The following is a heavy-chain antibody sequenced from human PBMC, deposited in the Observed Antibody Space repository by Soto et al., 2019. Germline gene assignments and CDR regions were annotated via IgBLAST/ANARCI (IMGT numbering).Heavy chain of an antibody. CDR2: IIPIFGTA. CDR1: GGTFSSYA. CDR3: ARGKAVAGPISYYFDY. Sequence: QVQLVQSGAEVKKPGSSVKVSCKASGGTFSSYAISWVRQAPGQGLEWMGGIIPIFGTANYAQKFQGRVTITADESTSTAYMERSSLRSEDTAVYYCARGKAVAGPISYYFDYWGQGTLVTVSS. J-gene: IGHJ4*02. V-gene: IGHV1-69*01. D-gene: IGHD6-19*01.